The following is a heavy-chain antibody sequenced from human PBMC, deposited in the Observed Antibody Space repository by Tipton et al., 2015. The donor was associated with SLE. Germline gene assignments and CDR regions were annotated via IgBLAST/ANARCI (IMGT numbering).Heavy chain of an antibody. V-gene: IGHV4-38-2*01. Sequence: TLSLTCAVSGYSISIDYYWGWIRQPPGKGLEWIGSIYYSGSTYYNPSLKSRVTISVDTSKNQFSLKLSSVTAADTAVYYCARVGYCSGGSCYPGPYYYYGMDVWGQGTTVTVSS. J-gene: IGHJ6*02. CDR3: ARVGYCSGGSCYPGPYYYYGMDV. D-gene: IGHD2-15*01. CDR2: IYYSGST. CDR1: GYSISIDYY.